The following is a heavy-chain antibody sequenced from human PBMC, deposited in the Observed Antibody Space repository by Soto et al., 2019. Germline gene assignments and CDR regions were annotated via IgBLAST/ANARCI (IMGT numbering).Heavy chain of an antibody. J-gene: IGHJ1*01. D-gene: IGHD2-8*01. CDR2: INRDGSDK. CDR3: ARELIVGPAEYFQH. V-gene: IGHV3-7*01. CDR1: GFTFGASW. Sequence: DVQLVESGGGLVQPGGSLRLSCAASGFTFGASWMSWVRQAPGKGLEWVANINRDGSDKHYVDSVRGRLTISRDNAQNSLYLQMNSLRAEDTALYYCARELIVGPAEYFQHWGPGTLVTVSS.